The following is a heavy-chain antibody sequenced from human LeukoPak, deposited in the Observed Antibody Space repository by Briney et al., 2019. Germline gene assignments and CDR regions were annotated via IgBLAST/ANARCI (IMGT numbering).Heavy chain of an antibody. J-gene: IGHJ6*02. D-gene: IGHD4-11*01. CDR3: ARDHYSNYVPYYYYGMDV. V-gene: IGHV1-3*01. Sequence: ASVKVSCKASGYTFTSYAMHWVRQAPGQRLEWMGWINAGNGNTKYSQKFQGRVTITRDTSASTAYMELSSLRSEDTAVYYCARDHYSNYVPYYYYGMDVWGQGTTVTVSS. CDR2: INAGNGNT. CDR1: GYTFTSYA.